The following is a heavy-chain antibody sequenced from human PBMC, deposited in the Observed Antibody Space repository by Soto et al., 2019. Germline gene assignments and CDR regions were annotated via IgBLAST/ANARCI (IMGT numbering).Heavy chain of an antibody. D-gene: IGHD2-21*01. CDR2: ITSNGGTT. CDR1: GFTLSTYW. J-gene: IGHJ6*02. Sequence: PGGSLRLSCEASGFTLSTYWMHWVRQAPGKGLEYVSAITSNGGTTDYASSVKGRFTISRDNSKNTLYLQMGSLRAEDTAVYYCARRIPFGYGMDVWGQGTTVTVSS. CDR3: ARRIPFGYGMDV. V-gene: IGHV3-64*01.